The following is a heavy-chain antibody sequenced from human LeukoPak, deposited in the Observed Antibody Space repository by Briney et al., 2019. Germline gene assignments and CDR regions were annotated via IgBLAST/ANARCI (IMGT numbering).Heavy chain of an antibody. D-gene: IGHD6-19*01. Sequence: SETLSLTCTVSGGSISSSSYYWGWIRQPPGEGLEWIGSISYSGTTYYNPSLKGRVTISVDTSKNQFSLKLNSVTAADTAVYYCARHASGWYGIGYFDYWGQGTLVTVSS. CDR3: ARHASGWYGIGYFDY. CDR2: ISYSGTT. CDR1: GGSISSSSYY. V-gene: IGHV4-39*01. J-gene: IGHJ4*02.